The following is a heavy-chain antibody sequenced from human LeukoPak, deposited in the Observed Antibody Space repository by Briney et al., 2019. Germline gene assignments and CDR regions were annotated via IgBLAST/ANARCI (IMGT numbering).Heavy chain of an antibody. CDR2: ISYIGTT. CDR1: GDSFSSHY. CDR3: ARDLVTVTKGFDI. J-gene: IGHJ3*02. Sequence: PSETLSLTCAVSGDSFSSHYWTWIRQPPGRGLEWIGYISYIGTTNYNPSLKSRVTISIDTSKNQFSLKLSSVTAADTAVYYCARDLVTVTKGFDIWGLGTMVSVSS. V-gene: IGHV4-59*11. D-gene: IGHD4-17*01.